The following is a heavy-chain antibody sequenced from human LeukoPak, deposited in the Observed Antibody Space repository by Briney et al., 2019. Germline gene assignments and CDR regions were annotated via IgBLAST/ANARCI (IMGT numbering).Heavy chain of an antibody. CDR2: VDPEDGET. CDR1: GYTFTDYY. V-gene: IGHV1-69-2*01. D-gene: IGHD6-19*01. J-gene: IGHJ4*02. Sequence: ASVKVSCKASGYTFTDYYMHWVQQAAGKGLEWMGRVDPEDGETIYAEKFQGRVTITADTSTDTAYMELSSLRSEDTAVYYCATGSDSSGWYDDYWGQGTLVTVSS. CDR3: ATGSDSSGWYDDY.